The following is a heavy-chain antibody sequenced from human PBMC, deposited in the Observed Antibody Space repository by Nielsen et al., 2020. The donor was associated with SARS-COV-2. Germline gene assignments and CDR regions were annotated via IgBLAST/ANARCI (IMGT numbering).Heavy chain of an antibody. D-gene: IGHD4-17*01. CDR3: ARTPDYGDFYYYGMDV. CDR1: GFTFSDYY. CDR2: ISSSGSTI. J-gene: IGHJ6*02. Sequence: GESLKISCAASGFTFSDYYMSWIRQAPGKGLEWVSYISSSGSTIYYADSVKGRFTISRDNAKNSLYLQMNSLRAEDTAVYYCARTPDYGDFYYYGMDVWGQGTTVTVSS. V-gene: IGHV3-11*04.